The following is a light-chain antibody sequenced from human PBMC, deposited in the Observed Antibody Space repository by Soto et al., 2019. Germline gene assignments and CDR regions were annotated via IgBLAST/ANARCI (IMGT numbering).Light chain of an antibody. V-gene: IGLV2-11*01. CDR2: DVT. Sequence: QSVLTQPRSVSGSPGQSVTISCTGTSSDVGGYNYVSWYQQHPGKAPKLMIYDVTKRPSGVPDRFSGSKSGNTASLTISGLQAEDEADYYCCSYAGSVLFGGGTQLTVL. CDR3: CSYAGSVL. J-gene: IGLJ2*01. CDR1: SSDVGGYNY.